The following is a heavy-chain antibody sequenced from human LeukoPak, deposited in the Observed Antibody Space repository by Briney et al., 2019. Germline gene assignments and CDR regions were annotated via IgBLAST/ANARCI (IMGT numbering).Heavy chain of an antibody. CDR3: ARDQGSGKLDY. CDR2: ISGSTTYI. J-gene: IGHJ4*02. CDR1: GFTFSTYS. V-gene: IGHV3-21*01. D-gene: IGHD1-26*01. Sequence: GGSLRLSCAASGFTFSTYSMNWVRQAPGKGLEWVSFISGSTTYIYYADSVKGRFTISRDNAKNSLYLQMNSLRAEDTAVYYCARDQGSGKLDYWGQGTLVTVSS.